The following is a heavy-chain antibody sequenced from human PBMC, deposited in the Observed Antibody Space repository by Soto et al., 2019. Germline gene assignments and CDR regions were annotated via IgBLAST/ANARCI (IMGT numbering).Heavy chain of an antibody. CDR3: AKDAGHQWRFDY. V-gene: IGHV3-23*01. D-gene: IGHD6-19*01. Sequence: EVQLLESGGGLIQPGGSLRLSCAASRFTFSSYAMSWVRQVPGKGLEWVSGISGTGNSTYYADSVKGRFFISRDSSKNTVYLQMNSLRAEDTAIYYCAKDAGHQWRFDYWGQGALVTVSS. CDR1: RFTFSSYA. CDR2: ISGTGNST. J-gene: IGHJ4*02.